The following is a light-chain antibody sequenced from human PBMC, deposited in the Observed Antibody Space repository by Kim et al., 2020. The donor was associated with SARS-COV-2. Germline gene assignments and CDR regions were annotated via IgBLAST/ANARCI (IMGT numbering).Light chain of an antibody. CDR1: SSDVGSYNL. J-gene: IGLJ3*02. V-gene: IGLV2-23*02. Sequence: PGQSITISCTGASSDVGSYNLVSWYQKHPGKAPKLMIYEVRKRPSGVSNRFSGSESGNTASLTISGLQAEDEADYYCCSYAGGRGVFGGGTQLTVL. CDR2: EVR. CDR3: CSYAGGRGV.